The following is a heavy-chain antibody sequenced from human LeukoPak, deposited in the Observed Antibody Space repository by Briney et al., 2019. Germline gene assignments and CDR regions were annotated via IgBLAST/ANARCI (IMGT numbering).Heavy chain of an antibody. Sequence: SSETLSLTCSVSGGSISGYYWSWIRQLPGERLEWIGFVYHNGRTTYNPSLESRVTISVDTSRNQFSLNLRFVTAADTALYFCARRRAEISGPSFYYFYMDVWGKGTTVSVS. V-gene: IGHV4-59*01. J-gene: IGHJ6*03. CDR3: ARRRAEISGPSFYYFYMDV. CDR1: GGSISGYY. CDR2: VYHNGRT. D-gene: IGHD3-3*01.